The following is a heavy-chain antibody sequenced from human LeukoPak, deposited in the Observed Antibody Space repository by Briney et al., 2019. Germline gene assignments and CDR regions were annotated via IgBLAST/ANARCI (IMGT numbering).Heavy chain of an antibody. D-gene: IGHD3-9*01. Sequence: PSETLSLTCAVYGGSFSGYYWSWIRQPPGKGLEWIGEINHSGSTNYNPSLKSRAIISVDTSRNQFSLKLTSVTAADTAVYYCARGTLGGRYDASDIWGQGTMVTVSS. V-gene: IGHV4-34*01. J-gene: IGHJ3*02. CDR1: GGSFSGYY. CDR2: INHSGST. CDR3: ARGTLGGRYDASDI.